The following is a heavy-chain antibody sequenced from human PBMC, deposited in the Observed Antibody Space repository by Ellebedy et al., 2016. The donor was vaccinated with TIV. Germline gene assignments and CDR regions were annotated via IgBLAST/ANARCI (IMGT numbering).Heavy chain of an antibody. CDR3: ARDTSIVVVVAATPYS. CDR2: ISYDGSNK. D-gene: IGHD2-15*01. CDR1: GFTFSAYP. Sequence: GGSLRLSXAASGFTFSAYPMHWVRQAPGKGLEWVALISYDGSNKYYADSVKGRFTISRDNSKNTLYLQMNSLRAEDTAVYYCARDTSIVVVVAATPYSWGQGTLVTVSS. V-gene: IGHV3-30-3*01. J-gene: IGHJ4*02.